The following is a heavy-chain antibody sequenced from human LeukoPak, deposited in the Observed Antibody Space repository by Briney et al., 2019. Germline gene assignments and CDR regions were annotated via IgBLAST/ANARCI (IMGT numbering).Heavy chain of an antibody. CDR2: FYSGGNT. D-gene: IGHD3-22*01. CDR3: ARGVHYYTAFDI. V-gene: IGHV3-53*05. Sequence: GGSLRLSCAASGFTVSSHFMNWVRQAPGKGLEWVSVFYSGGNTYYADSVKGRFTISRDNSENTLYLQMNSLSADDTAVYYCARGVHYYTAFDIWGQGTMVAVSS. J-gene: IGHJ3*02. CDR1: GFTVSSHF.